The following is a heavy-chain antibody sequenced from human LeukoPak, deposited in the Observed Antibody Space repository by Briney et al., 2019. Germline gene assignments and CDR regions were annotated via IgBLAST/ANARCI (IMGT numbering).Heavy chain of an antibody. D-gene: IGHD1-26*01. CDR2: IKNKANSYVT. Sequence: GGSLRLSCAASGFTVSSNYMSWVRQAPGKGLEWVGRIKNKANSYVTEYAASVKGRSTISRDDSKNSLYLQMNSLKIEDTAVYYCARVRIVGTTERSRSFDYWGQGTLVTVSS. J-gene: IGHJ4*02. CDR1: GFTVSSNY. V-gene: IGHV3-72*01. CDR3: ARVRIVGTTERSRSFDY.